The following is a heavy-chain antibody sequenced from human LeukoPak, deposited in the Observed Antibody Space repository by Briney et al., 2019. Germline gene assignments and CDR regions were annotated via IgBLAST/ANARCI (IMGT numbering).Heavy chain of an antibody. J-gene: IGHJ4*02. V-gene: IGHV3-30*02. D-gene: IGHD3-22*01. CDR2: IRNDESDR. Sequence: GGSLRLSCAASGFIFRDYAMHWVRQAPGKGLEWVACIRNDESDRDHADSVKGRFTISRDNSKNTLYLQMNSLRPEDTGVYYCAIYDSRGDFDYWGQGTQVTVSA. CDR3: AIYDSRGDFDY. CDR1: GFIFRDYA.